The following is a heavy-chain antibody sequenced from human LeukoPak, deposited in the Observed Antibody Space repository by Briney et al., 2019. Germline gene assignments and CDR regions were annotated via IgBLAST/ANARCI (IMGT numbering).Heavy chain of an antibody. CDR2: ISAYNGNT. CDR1: GYTFTGYY. V-gene: IGHV1-18*04. J-gene: IGHJ4*02. D-gene: IGHD6-19*01. Sequence: ASVKVSCKASGYTFTGYYMHWVRQAPGQGLEWMGWISAYNGNTNYAQKLQGRVTMTTDTSTSTAYMELRSLRSDDTAVYYCARAQWLPPFDYWGQGTLVTVSS. CDR3: ARAQWLPPFDY.